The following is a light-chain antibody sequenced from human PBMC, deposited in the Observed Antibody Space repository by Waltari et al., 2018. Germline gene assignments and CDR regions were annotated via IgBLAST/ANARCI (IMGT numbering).Light chain of an antibody. CDR2: GAS. V-gene: IGKV3-20*01. CDR1: QRLTKNY. Sequence: VLTQSPGTLSLSPGERATLSCRASQRLTKNYLAWYQQTPGQAPRLLIYGASSRAAGLPDRFSGSGSGTYFTLTVSRLEPEDFAVYYCQQYGSSIMYTFGQGTKLEIK. J-gene: IGKJ2*01. CDR3: QQYGSSIMYT.